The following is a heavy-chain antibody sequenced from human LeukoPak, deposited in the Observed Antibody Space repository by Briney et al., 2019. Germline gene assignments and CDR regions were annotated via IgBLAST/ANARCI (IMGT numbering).Heavy chain of an antibody. CDR3: AKGWRYYDSSGYYPLVDY. CDR2: ISYDGSNK. CDR1: GFTFSSYG. V-gene: IGHV3-30*18. J-gene: IGHJ4*02. D-gene: IGHD3-22*01. Sequence: PGGSLRLSCAASGFTFSSYGMHWVRQAPGKGLEWVAVISYDGSNKYYADSVKGRFTISRDNSKNTLYLQMNSLRAEDTAVYYCAKGWRYYDSSGYYPLVDYWGQGTLVTVSS.